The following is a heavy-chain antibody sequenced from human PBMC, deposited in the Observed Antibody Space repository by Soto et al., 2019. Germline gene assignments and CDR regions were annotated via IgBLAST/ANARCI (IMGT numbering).Heavy chain of an antibody. Sequence: SEMLSLTCAVYGGSFSGYYWSWIRQPPGKGLEWIGEINHSGSTNYNPSLKSRVTISVDTSKNQFSLKLSSVTAADTAVYYCARFRSRYCSGGSCRAAEYFQHWGQGTLVTVSS. CDR3: ARFRSRYCSGGSCRAAEYFQH. V-gene: IGHV4-34*01. D-gene: IGHD2-15*01. J-gene: IGHJ1*01. CDR1: GGSFSGYY. CDR2: INHSGST.